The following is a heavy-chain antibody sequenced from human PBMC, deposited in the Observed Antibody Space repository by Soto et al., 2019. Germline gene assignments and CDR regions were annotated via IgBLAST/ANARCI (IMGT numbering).Heavy chain of an antibody. Sequence: QVQLQESGPGLVKPSETLSLTCSVSGGSIGSYYWSWIRQPPGKGLEWIGYIYYSGSTNYNPSLKTRVTISGDTSKNQFALKLSSVTAADTAVYYCARGGWRQIDYWGQGTLVTVSS. D-gene: IGHD3-3*01. V-gene: IGHV4-59*08. J-gene: IGHJ4*02. CDR2: IYYSGST. CDR1: GGSIGSYY. CDR3: ARGGWRQIDY.